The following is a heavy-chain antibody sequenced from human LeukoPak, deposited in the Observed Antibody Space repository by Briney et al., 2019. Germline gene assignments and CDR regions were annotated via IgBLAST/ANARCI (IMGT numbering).Heavy chain of an antibody. CDR1: GFIVSSNY. J-gene: IGHJ3*02. Sequence: PGGSLRLSCAASGFIVSSNYMSWVRQAPGKGLEWVSVIYSGRSTYYADSAKGRFTISRDNSKNTPSLQMNSLRAEDTAVYYCASQVYGGNSGAFDIWGQGTMVTVSS. V-gene: IGHV3-66*04. CDR3: ASQVYGGNSGAFDI. CDR2: IYSGRST. D-gene: IGHD4-23*01.